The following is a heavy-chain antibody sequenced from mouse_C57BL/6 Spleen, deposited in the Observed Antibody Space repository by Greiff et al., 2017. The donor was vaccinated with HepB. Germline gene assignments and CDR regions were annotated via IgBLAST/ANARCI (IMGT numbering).Heavy chain of an antibody. CDR3: ARDEDYGSSYGYFDV. Sequence: EVHLVESGGGLVKPGGSLKLSCAASGFTFSSYAMSWVRQTPEKRLEWVATISDGGSYTYYPDNVKGRFTISRDNAKNNLYLQMSHLKSEDTAMYYWARDEDYGSSYGYFDVWGTGTTVTVSS. D-gene: IGHD1-1*01. J-gene: IGHJ1*03. CDR1: GFTFSSYA. CDR2: ISDGGSYT. V-gene: IGHV5-4*01.